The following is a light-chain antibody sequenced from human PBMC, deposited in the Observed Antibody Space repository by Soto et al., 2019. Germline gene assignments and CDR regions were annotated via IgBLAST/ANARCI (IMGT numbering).Light chain of an antibody. J-gene: IGKJ2*01. CDR2: GAS. CDR3: QQYNHWPPYT. V-gene: IGKV3-15*01. CDR1: QSVNVN. Sequence: EVVLTQSPATLSLSPGERATLSCRASQSVNVNLAWHQQKPGQPPRLLIYGASTRAAGVPARFTGSGSGTEFTLTISSLQSDDSAVYYCQQYNHWPPYTFGQGTKLEIK.